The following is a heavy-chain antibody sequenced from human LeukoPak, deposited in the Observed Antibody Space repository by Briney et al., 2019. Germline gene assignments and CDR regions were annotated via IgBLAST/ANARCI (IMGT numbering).Heavy chain of an antibody. J-gene: IGHJ5*02. D-gene: IGHD5-24*01. CDR3: AREETANNWFDP. V-gene: IGHV4-59*01. CDR2: IYYSGST. CDR1: GGSISSYY. Sequence: PSETLCLTCTVSGGSISSYYWSWIRQPPGKGLEWIGYIYYSGSTNYNPSLKSRVTISVDTSKNQFSLKLSSVTAADTAVYYCAREETANNWFDPWGQGTLVTVSS.